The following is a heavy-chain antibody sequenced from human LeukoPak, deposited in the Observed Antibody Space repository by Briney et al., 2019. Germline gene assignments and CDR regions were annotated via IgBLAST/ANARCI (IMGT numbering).Heavy chain of an antibody. CDR2: INHSRSA. J-gene: IGHJ3*01. CDR3: ARRTRAVTTFTAALDV. CDR1: GGSFSDYY. V-gene: IGHV4-34*01. D-gene: IGHD4-17*01. Sequence: SETLSLTCAVYGGSFSDYYWSWFRQPPGKGLEWIAEINHSRSANYNPSLKSRVTISVDTSKSQVSLNLSSVTAADTAVYYCARRTRAVTTFTAALDVWGQGAMVLVSS.